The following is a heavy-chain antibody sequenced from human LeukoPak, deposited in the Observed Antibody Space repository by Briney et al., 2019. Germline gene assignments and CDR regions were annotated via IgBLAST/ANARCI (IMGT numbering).Heavy chain of an antibody. J-gene: IGHJ4*02. CDR3: ATPVYGSGKANYFDY. Sequence: ASVKVSCKVSGYTLTELSMHWVRQAPGKGLEWMGGFDPEDGETIYAQKFQGRVTMTEDASTDTAYMELSSLRSEDTAVYYCATPVYGSGKANYFDYWGQGTLVTVSS. CDR1: GYTLTELS. CDR2: FDPEDGET. V-gene: IGHV1-24*01. D-gene: IGHD3-10*01.